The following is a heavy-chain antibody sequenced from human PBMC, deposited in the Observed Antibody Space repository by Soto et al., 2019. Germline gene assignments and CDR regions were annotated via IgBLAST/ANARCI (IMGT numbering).Heavy chain of an antibody. Sequence: SQTHSLSYAVSGGSINNDGYSWSCIRQSPGKGLQWIGYIHHTGRTYYSPSLYNRVSISIDRSKNQFSLQLTSVTAADAAVYYCASLPMVRGVIGWFDPWGQGTLVTVSS. CDR3: ASLPMVRGVIGWFDP. D-gene: IGHD3-10*01. J-gene: IGHJ5*02. CDR1: GGSINNDGYS. CDR2: IHHTGRT. V-gene: IGHV4-30-2*06.